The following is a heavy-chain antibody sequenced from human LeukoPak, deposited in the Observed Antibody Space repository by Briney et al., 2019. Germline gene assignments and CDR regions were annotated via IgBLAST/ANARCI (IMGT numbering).Heavy chain of an antibody. J-gene: IGHJ4*02. CDR1: GWSFRGYY. D-gene: IGHD3-16*02. Sequence: SETLSLTCAVCGWSFRGYYWGWIRQPPGKGLEWIGEINHSGSTNYNPSLKSRVTISVDTSKNQFSLKLSSVTAADTAVYYCARAQRGYDYVWGSYRFGRSPFDYWGQGTLVTVSS. V-gene: IGHV4-34*01. CDR2: INHSGST. CDR3: ARAQRGYDYVWGSYRFGRSPFDY.